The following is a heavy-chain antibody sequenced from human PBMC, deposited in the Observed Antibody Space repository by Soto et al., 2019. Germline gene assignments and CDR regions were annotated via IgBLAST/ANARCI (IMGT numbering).Heavy chain of an antibody. J-gene: IGHJ5*02. V-gene: IGHV3-64D*06. CDR2: ISSDGDIT. Sequence: PGGSLSLSCSAAGFTFSEYSMHWVRQAPGKGLQYVSTISSDGDITYYADSVKGRFTISRDNSKNTLYLQMNSLRPEDTAVYYCVKVSTVYDILTGYYSTNFFDPWGQGTRVTVAS. CDR1: GFTFSEYS. CDR3: VKVSTVYDILTGYYSTNFFDP. D-gene: IGHD3-9*01.